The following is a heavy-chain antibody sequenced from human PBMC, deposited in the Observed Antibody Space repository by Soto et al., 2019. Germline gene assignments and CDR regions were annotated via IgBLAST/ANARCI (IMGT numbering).Heavy chain of an antibody. CDR2: ISVGGGSI. D-gene: IGHD1-26*01. J-gene: IGHJ3*01. V-gene: IGHV3-48*02. CDR3: VRDHRWGFDF. CDR1: GFTFSSYA. Sequence: EVQLVDSGGGLVQPGGSLRVSCVASGFTFSSYALNWVRQAPGKGLEWVSYISVGGGSIFYADSVKGRFTISRGDATNSLYLQLNSLIDEDTAVYYCVRDHRWGFDFWGQGTMVNVSS.